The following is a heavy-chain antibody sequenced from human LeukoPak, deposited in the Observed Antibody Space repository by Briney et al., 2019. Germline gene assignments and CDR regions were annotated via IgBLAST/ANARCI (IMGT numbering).Heavy chain of an antibody. D-gene: IGHD6-19*01. Sequence: GGSLRLSCAASGFTFSTYAMSWVRQAPGKGLEWVSAISGSGGTAYYADSVKGRFTISRDNSKNTLYLQMNSLRAEDTAVYYCAKIAAVAASPYYYYGMDVWAKGPRSPSP. V-gene: IGHV3-23*01. CDR2: ISGSGGTA. J-gene: IGHJ6*02. CDR1: GFTFSTYA. CDR3: AKIAAVAASPYYYYGMDV.